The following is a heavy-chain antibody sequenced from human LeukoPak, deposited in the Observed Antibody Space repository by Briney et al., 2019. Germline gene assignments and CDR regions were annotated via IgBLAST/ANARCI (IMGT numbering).Heavy chain of an antibody. Sequence: ASVKVSCKASGYTFTGYYMHWVRQAPGQGLEWMGWINSNSGDTNYSQKFQGRVSLIRDTSIRTAYMELRRLASDDTAVYYCARVGDDFWGSYPLFDYWGQGTLVTVSS. J-gene: IGHJ4*02. V-gene: IGHV1-2*02. CDR1: GYTFTGYY. D-gene: IGHD3-16*02. CDR2: INSNSGDT. CDR3: ARVGDDFWGSYPLFDY.